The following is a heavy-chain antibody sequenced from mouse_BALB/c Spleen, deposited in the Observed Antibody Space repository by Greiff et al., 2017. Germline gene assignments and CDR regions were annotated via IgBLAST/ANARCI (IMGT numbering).Heavy chain of an antibody. V-gene: IGHV14-3*02. CDR3: ASWYPYAMDY. CDR2: IDPANGNT. Sequence: VQLQQSGAELVKPGASVKLSCTASGFNIKDTYMHWVKQRPEQGLEWIGRIDPANGNTKYDPKFQGKATITADTSSNTAYLQLSSLTSEDTAVYYCASWYPYAMDYWGQGTSVTVSS. D-gene: IGHD1-1*02. CDR1: GFNIKDTY. J-gene: IGHJ4*01.